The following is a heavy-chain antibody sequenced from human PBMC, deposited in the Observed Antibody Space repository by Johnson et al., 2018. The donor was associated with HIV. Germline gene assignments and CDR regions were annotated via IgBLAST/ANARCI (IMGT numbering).Heavy chain of an antibody. CDR1: GFIFSSYG. Sequence: VQLVESGGGLVKPGGSLRLSCAASGFIFSSYGLHWVRQAPGKGLEWVAVISYDGSNKYYADSVKGRFTISRDNSKNTLYLQMNSLRAEDTAVYYCARDEPYNLDAFDIWGQGTMVTVSS. CDR3: ARDEPYNLDAFDI. D-gene: IGHD5-24*01. CDR2: ISYDGSNK. J-gene: IGHJ3*02. V-gene: IGHV3-30*19.